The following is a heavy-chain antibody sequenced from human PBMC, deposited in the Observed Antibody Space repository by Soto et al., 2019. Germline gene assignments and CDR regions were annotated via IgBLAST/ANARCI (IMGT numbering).Heavy chain of an antibody. CDR1: GFTFSRYG. V-gene: IGHV3-30*18. CDR2: ISYDGSNK. Sequence: GGSLRLSCAACGFTFSRYGMHWVRQAPGKGLEWVAVISYDGSNKYYADSVKGRFTISRDNSKNTLYLQMNSLRAEDTAVYYCAKDKGPNPWVPIDYWGQGTLVTVSS. J-gene: IGHJ4*02. D-gene: IGHD1-1*01. CDR3: AKDKGPNPWVPIDY.